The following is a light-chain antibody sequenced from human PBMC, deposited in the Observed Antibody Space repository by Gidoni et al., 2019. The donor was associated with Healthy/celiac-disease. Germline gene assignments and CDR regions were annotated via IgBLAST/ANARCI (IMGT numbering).Light chain of an antibody. Sequence: DNQMTQAPSSLSASVGDRVTITCRASQSISSYLNWYQQKPGKAPKLLIYAASSLQSGVPSRFSGIGSGTDFTLTISSLQPEDFSTYYCQQSYSTPWTFXXXTKVEIK. CDR1: QSISSY. V-gene: IGKV1-39*01. J-gene: IGKJ1*01. CDR2: AAS. CDR3: QQSYSTPWT.